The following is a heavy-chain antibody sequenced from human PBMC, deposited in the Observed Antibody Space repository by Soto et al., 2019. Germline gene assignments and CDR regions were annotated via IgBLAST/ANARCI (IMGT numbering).Heavy chain of an antibody. D-gene: IGHD1-20*01. V-gene: IGHV3-74*01. CDR3: AGSNNRDDY. J-gene: IGHJ4*02. Sequence: EVQLVESGGGLVQPGGSLRLSCATSGFTFSNYWMHWVRQAPGKGLVWVSRINIDGSYTRYADSVKGRFAISRDNAKNTLYLQMNSLTADDTAVYYCAGSNNRDDYWGQGTLVTVSS. CDR1: GFTFSNYW. CDR2: INIDGSYT.